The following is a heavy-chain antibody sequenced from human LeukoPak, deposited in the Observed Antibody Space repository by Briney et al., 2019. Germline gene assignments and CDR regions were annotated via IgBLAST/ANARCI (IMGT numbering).Heavy chain of an antibody. V-gene: IGHV1-69*01. CDR2: IVPIFGTA. Sequence: SVKVSCKASGGTFSSYAISWVRQAPGQGLEWMGGIVPIFGTANYAQKFQGRVTITADESTSTAYMELSSLRSEDTAVYYCASFNACGGDCYSSPDYFDYWGQGTLVTVSS. J-gene: IGHJ4*02. CDR1: GGTFSSYA. D-gene: IGHD2-21*01. CDR3: ASFNACGGDCYSSPDYFDY.